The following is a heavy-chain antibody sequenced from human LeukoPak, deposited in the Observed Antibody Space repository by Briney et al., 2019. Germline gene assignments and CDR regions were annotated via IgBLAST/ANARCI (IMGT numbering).Heavy chain of an antibody. CDR2: LYYTGST. J-gene: IGHJ4*03. CDR3: ARGLPASDCGGRNCYVLGIGSFDY. Sequence: NPSETLSLTCTVSGDSISSASYYWGWIRQPPGKGLEWIGTLYYTGSTYYTPSLKSRVTISVDSSKNEFSLKLSTVTAADTAVYYCARGLPASDCGGRNCYVLGIGSFDYWGQGTLVTVSS. V-gene: IGHV4-39*07. D-gene: IGHD2-21*01. CDR1: GDSISSASYY.